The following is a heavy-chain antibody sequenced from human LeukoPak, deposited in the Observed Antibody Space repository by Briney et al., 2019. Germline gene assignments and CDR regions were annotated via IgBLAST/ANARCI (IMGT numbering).Heavy chain of an antibody. Sequence: ASVKVSCKASGYTFTGYYMHWVRQAPGQGLEWMGRINPNSGGTNYAQKFQGRVTMTRDTSISTAYMELSRLRSDDTAVYYCARSRVRGSPNPNAFDMWGQGTMVTVSS. D-gene: IGHD3-10*01. V-gene: IGHV1-2*06. CDR3: ARSRVRGSPNPNAFDM. CDR2: INPNSGGT. CDR1: GYTFTGYY. J-gene: IGHJ3*02.